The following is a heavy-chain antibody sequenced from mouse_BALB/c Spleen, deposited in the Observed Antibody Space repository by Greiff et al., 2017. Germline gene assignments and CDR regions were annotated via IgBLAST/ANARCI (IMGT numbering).Heavy chain of an antibody. Sequence: VQLQQPGAELVKPGASVKMSCKASGYTFTSYWMHWVKQRPGQGLEWIGVIDPSDSYTSYNQKFKGKATLTVDTSSSTAYMQLSSLTSEDSAVYYCTRSRDYYGSSSYCDVWGAGTTVTVSS. CDR3: TRSRDYYGSSSYCDV. J-gene: IGHJ1*01. CDR1: GYTFTSYW. CDR2: IDPSDSYT. D-gene: IGHD1-1*01. V-gene: IGHV1S127*01.